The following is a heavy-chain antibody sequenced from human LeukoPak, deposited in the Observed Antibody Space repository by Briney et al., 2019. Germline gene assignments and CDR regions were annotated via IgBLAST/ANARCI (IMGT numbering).Heavy chain of an antibody. D-gene: IGHD6-13*01. J-gene: IGHJ4*02. V-gene: IGHV3-7*01. CDR2: INKDGSEQ. CDR3: TRGGATSSWYWFF. Sequence: GGSLRLSCAASGFTFSSHWMTWVRQAPGKGPEWVASINKDGSEQYYVDSVKGRFTISRDNAKNSLSLQVSSLRVEDTAVYYCTRGGATSSWYWFFWGQGTLVTVSS. CDR1: GFTFSSHW.